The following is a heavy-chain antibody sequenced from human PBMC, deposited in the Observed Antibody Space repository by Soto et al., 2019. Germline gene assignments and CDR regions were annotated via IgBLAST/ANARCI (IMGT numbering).Heavy chain of an antibody. CDR3: ARITGWIKLWSYYYGMDV. D-gene: IGHD5-18*01. CDR2: IFSNDEK. CDR1: GFSLSNPRMG. J-gene: IGHJ6*02. Sequence: SGPTLVNPTETLTLTCTVSGFSLSNPRMGVSWIRQPPGKALEWLAHIFSNDEKSYSTSLKSRLTISKDTSKSQVVLTMTNMDPVDTATYYCARITGWIKLWSYYYGMDVWGQGTTVTVSS. V-gene: IGHV2-26*01.